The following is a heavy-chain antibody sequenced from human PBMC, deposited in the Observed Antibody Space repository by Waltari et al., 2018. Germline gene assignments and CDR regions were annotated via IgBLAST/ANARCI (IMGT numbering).Heavy chain of an antibody. Sequence: QVQLQESGPGLVTPSETLSLTCTVSHGSISGYYWTWIRQPAGKGLEWIGFTSPTGGTDYNPSLKSRVTMSSDTSKNQVFLHLNSVTAADTAVYYCARHWNHDILADSFDLWGQGTRVTISS. J-gene: IGHJ4*02. CDR2: TSPTGGT. CDR1: HGSISGYY. CDR3: ARHWNHDILADSFDL. D-gene: IGHD3-9*01. V-gene: IGHV4-4*07.